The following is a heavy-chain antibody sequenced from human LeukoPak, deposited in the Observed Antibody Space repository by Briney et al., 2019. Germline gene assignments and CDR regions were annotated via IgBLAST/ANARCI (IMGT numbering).Heavy chain of an antibody. CDR2: INPNSGGT. D-gene: IGHD2/OR15-2a*01. CDR3: ARHVQGKNIDY. J-gene: IGHJ4*02. CDR1: GYTFTGYY. Sequence: ASVKVSCKASGYTFTGYYMHWVRQAPGQGLEWMGWINPNSGGTNYAQKFQGRVTISVDTSKNQFSLKLSSVTAADTAVYYCARHVQGKNIDYWGQGTLVTVSS. V-gene: IGHV1-2*02.